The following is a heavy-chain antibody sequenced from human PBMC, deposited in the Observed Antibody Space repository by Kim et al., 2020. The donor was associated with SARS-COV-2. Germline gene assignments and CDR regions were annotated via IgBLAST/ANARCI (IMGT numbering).Heavy chain of an antibody. CDR2: IYYSGST. D-gene: IGHD2-21*02. Sequence: SETLSLTCTVSGGSISSYYWSWIPQPPGKGLEWIGYIYYSGSTNYNPSLKSRVTISVDTSKNQFSLKLSSVTAADTAVYYCARVGRGGDHGGIWGQGTMVTVSS. CDR1: GGSISSYY. J-gene: IGHJ3*02. V-gene: IGHV4-59*01. CDR3: ARVGRGGDHGGI.